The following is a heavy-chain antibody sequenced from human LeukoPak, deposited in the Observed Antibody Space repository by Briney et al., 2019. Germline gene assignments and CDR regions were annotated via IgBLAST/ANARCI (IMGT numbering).Heavy chain of an antibody. CDR2: ISYDGSNK. CDR1: GFTFSSYG. Sequence: GGSLRLSCAASGFTFSSYGMHWVRQAPGKGLEWVAVISYDGSNKYYADSVKGRFTISRDNSKNTLYLQMNSLRAEDTAVYYCAREGQDGVGAIKGGPFFDYWGQGTLVTVSS. CDR3: AREGQDGVGAIKGGPFFDY. D-gene: IGHD1-26*01. V-gene: IGHV3-30*03. J-gene: IGHJ4*02.